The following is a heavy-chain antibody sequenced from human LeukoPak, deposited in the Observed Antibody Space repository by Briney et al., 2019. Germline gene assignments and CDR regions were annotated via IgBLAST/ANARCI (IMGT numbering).Heavy chain of an antibody. V-gene: IGHV3-48*03. CDR2: ITSSGYTE. D-gene: IGHD6-19*01. CDR3: ARGRYSIGWRIDF. CDR1: GFTFSSYE. Sequence: PGGSLRLSCAASGFTFSSYEMNWVRQAPGKGLEWVSYITSSGYTEYYADSVKGRFTVSRDNAKNSLFLQMNSLRAEDTAVYYCARGRYSIGWRIDFWGQGTLVTVSS. J-gene: IGHJ4*02.